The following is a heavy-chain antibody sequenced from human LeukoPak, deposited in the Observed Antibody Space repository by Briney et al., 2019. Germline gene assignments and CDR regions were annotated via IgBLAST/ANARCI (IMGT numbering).Heavy chain of an antibody. V-gene: IGHV3-7*01. Sequence: GGSLRLSCVVSGFTSSKYWMSWLRQAPGKGPEWVANIKQDGSDKYYADSVKGRFTISRDNAKNSVYLEMNSLRAEDTALYYCARAPQLWPWDAFDIWGQGTMVTVSS. CDR2: IKQDGSDK. CDR3: ARAPQLWPWDAFDI. CDR1: GFTSSKYW. D-gene: IGHD5-18*01. J-gene: IGHJ3*02.